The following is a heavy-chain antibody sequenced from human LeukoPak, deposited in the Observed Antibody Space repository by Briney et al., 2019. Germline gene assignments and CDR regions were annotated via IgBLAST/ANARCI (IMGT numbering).Heavy chain of an antibody. CDR3: AKVAQITMIVVDAFDI. J-gene: IGHJ3*02. V-gene: IGHV3-23*01. Sequence: PGGSLTLSCAAYGFSFNYYWMSWVRQAPGKGLEWVSGISGSGRSTYYADSVKGRFTISRDNSKNTLYLQMNSLRAEDTAVYYCAKVAQITMIVVDAFDIWGQGTVVTVSS. CDR1: GFSFNYYW. CDR2: ISGSGRST. D-gene: IGHD3-22*01.